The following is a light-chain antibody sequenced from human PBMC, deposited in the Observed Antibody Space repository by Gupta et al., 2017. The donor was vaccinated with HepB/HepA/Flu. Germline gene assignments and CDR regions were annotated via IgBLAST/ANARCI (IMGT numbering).Light chain of an antibody. J-gene: IGLJ2*01. Sequence: SSELTQDPAVSVALGQTVRITCQGDRLRSYYASWYQQKPGQAPVLVIYGKNNRPSGIPDRFSGPSSGNKASLTITGAQAEDEADYYCNSRDSSGNHVVFGGGTKLTVL. V-gene: IGLV3-19*01. CDR2: GKN. CDR1: RLRSYY. CDR3: NSRDSSGNHVV.